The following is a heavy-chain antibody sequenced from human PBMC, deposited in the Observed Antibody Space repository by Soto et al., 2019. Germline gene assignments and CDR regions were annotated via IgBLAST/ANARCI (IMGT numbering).Heavy chain of an antibody. V-gene: IGHV3-15*07. Sequence: AGSLTLSCAASASTFSIASTNWVRQAPGKVLEWVGRIKSKTDGGTTDYAAPVKGRFIISRNDSKNTLYLQMNSLKTEDTAVYYCTTAIPHYYDSAEYFQHWGQGTLVTVSS. CDR1: ASTFSIAS. D-gene: IGHD3-22*01. CDR3: TTAIPHYYDSAEYFQH. J-gene: IGHJ1*01. CDR2: IKSKTDGGTT.